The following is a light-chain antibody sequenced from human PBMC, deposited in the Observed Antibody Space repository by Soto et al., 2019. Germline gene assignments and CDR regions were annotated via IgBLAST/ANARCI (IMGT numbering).Light chain of an antibody. CDR1: QSVSSDN. Sequence: EIVLTQSPGTLSLSPGERATLSCRASQSVSSDNLAWYQQKPGQAPRLLIYGASHRATGIPDRIRGSGAGTEFTLTISILEPEDFEVYYCQQYGTSHLTFGGGTKVEIK. CDR2: GAS. J-gene: IGKJ4*01. CDR3: QQYGTSHLT. V-gene: IGKV3-20*01.